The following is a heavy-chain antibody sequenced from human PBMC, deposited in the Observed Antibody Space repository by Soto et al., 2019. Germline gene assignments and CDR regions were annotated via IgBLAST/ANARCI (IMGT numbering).Heavy chain of an antibody. CDR3: AKDARRQQLGYYYYGMDV. V-gene: IGHV3-30*18. CDR1: GFTFSSHG. CDR2: ISYDGSNK. D-gene: IGHD6-13*01. J-gene: IGHJ6*02. Sequence: GSLRLSCAASGFTFSSHGMHWVRQAPGKGLEWVAVISYDGSNKYYADSVKGRFTISRDNSKNTLYLQMNSLRAEDTAVYYCAKDARRQQLGYYYYGMDVWGQGTMVTVSS.